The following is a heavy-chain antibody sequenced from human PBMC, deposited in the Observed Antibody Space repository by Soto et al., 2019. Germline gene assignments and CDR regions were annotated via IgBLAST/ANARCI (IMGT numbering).Heavy chain of an antibody. D-gene: IGHD3-3*01. V-gene: IGHV1-18*01. Sequence: ASVKVSCKASGYTFTSYGISWVRQAPGQGLEWMGWISAYNGNTSYAQKLQGRVTMTTDTSTSTAYMELRSLRSDDTAVYYCARDTAHTYYDFWSGYQGSYGMDVWGQGTPVTVYS. CDR2: ISAYNGNT. J-gene: IGHJ6*02. CDR1: GYTFTSYG. CDR3: ARDTAHTYYDFWSGYQGSYGMDV.